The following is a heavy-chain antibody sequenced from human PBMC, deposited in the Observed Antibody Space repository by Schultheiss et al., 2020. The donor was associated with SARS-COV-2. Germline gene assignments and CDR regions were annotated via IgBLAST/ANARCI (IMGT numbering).Heavy chain of an antibody. CDR1: GGSFSGFS. CDR2: ISGSGGST. V-gene: IGHV3-23*01. D-gene: IGHD3-10*01. CDR3: ARSPITMVRGIHYYGMDV. J-gene: IGHJ6*02. Sequence: GGSLRLSCAVYGGSFSGFSWSWIRQSPGEGLEWVSAISGSGGSTYYADSVKGRFTISRDNSKNTLYLQMNSLRAEDTAVYYCARSPITMVRGIHYYGMDVWGQGTSVTVSS.